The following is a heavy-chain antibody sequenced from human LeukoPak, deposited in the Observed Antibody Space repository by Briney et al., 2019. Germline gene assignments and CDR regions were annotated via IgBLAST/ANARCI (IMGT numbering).Heavy chain of an antibody. J-gene: IGHJ4*02. Sequence: PGGSLRLSCAASRFTFSSYWMHWVRQTPGKGLVWVSRISEDGSSTSYADSVKGRFTISRDNAKNMLYLQLNSLRVEDTAVYYCARDQLYCSGGYCYKDYWGQGTLVTVSS. CDR3: ARDQLYCSGGYCYKDY. D-gene: IGHD2-15*01. V-gene: IGHV3-74*01. CDR2: ISEDGSST. CDR1: RFTFSSYW.